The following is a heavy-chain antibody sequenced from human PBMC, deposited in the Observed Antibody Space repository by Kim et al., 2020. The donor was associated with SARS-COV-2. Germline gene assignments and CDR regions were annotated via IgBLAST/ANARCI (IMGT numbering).Heavy chain of an antibody. CDR3: AKGGLSVDFWSGCSH. V-gene: IGHV3-30*02. Sequence: SVKSRFTISSDNSKNTLYLQMISLRAEDTAVYYCAKGGLSVDFWSGCSHWGQGTLVTVSS. D-gene: IGHD3-3*01. J-gene: IGHJ4*02.